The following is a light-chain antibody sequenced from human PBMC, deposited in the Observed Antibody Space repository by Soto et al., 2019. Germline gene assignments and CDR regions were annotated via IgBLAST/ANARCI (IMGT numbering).Light chain of an antibody. Sequence: QSALTQPRSVSGSPGQSXTISCTGTSSDVGDYNYVSWYQQHPGKAPKLMIYDVSERPSGVPDRFSGSKSGNTASLTISGLQAEDEADYYCCSYAGSYTWVFGGGTQLTVL. CDR3: CSYAGSYTWV. J-gene: IGLJ3*02. CDR2: DVS. CDR1: SSDVGDYNY. V-gene: IGLV2-11*01.